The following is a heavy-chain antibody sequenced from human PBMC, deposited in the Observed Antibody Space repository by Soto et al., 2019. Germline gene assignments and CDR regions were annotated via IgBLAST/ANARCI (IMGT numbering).Heavy chain of an antibody. D-gene: IGHD6-13*01. V-gene: IGHV1-69*16. CDR3: ARASSSWYWGSVGY. CDR1: GGTFSSYT. CDR2: IIPILGIA. Sequence: GASVKVSCKASGGTFSSYTISWVRQAPGQGLEWMGRIIPILGIANYAQKFQGRVTITRDASASTAYMELSSLRSEDTAVYYCARASSSWYWGSVGYWGQGTLVTVSS. J-gene: IGHJ4*02.